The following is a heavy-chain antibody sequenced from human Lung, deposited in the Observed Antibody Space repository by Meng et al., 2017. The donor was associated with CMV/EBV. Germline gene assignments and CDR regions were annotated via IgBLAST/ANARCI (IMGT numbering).Heavy chain of an antibody. CDR1: GYTFTSYG. CDR2: ISAYNGNT. V-gene: IGHV1-18*01. D-gene: IGHD6-13*01. CDR3: AREPRYMSSSWTNDLVFDY. J-gene: IGHJ4*02. Sequence: ASVXVSXKASGYTFTSYGISWVRQAPGQGLEWMGWISAYNGNTKYAQKLQGRVTMTTDTSTSTAYMELRSLRSDDTAVYYCAREPRYMSSSWTNDLVFDYWXQGTLVTVSS.